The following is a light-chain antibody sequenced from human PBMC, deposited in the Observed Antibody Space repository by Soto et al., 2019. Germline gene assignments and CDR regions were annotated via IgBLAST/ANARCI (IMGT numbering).Light chain of an antibody. CDR2: AAS. V-gene: IGKV1-12*01. CDR1: QDIHRW. Sequence: DIQVTQSPSSVSASVGDRLTITCRASQDIHRWLAWYQQKPGKAPKLLIYAASSLQSGVPSRFSGSESGTDYTLTISSPQSEDSGTYHCQQAENVPLTFGGGTKVEIK. CDR3: QQAENVPLT. J-gene: IGKJ4*01.